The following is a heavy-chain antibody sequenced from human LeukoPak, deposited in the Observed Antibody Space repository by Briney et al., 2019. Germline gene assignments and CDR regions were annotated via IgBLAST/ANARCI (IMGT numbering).Heavy chain of an antibody. CDR1: GGSFSGYY. D-gene: IGHD3-10*01. Sequence: PSETLSLTCAVYGGSFSGYYWSWIRQPPGKGLEWIGETNHSGSTNYNPSLKSRVTISVDTSKNRFSLKLSSVTAADTAVYYCARAPPRDYGSGSCIRGVDYWGQGTLVTVSS. CDR2: TNHSGST. CDR3: ARAPPRDYGSGSCIRGVDY. V-gene: IGHV4-34*01. J-gene: IGHJ4*02.